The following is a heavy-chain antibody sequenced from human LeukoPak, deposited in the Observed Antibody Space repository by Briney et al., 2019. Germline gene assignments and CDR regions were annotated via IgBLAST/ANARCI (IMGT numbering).Heavy chain of an antibody. CDR1: GFTFSSYA. V-gene: IGHV3-23*01. D-gene: IGHD4-17*01. Sequence: PGGSLRLSCAASGFTFSSYAMSWVRQAPGKGLEWVSAISGSGGSTYYADSVKGQFTISRDSSKNTLYLQMNSLRAEDTAVYYCAKSLTVTTRIHSIDPRGQGTLVTVSS. CDR3: AKSLTVTTRIHSIDP. CDR2: ISGSGGST. J-gene: IGHJ4*02.